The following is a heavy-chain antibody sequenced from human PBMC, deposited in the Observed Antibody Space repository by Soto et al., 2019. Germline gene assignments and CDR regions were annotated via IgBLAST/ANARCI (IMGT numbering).Heavy chain of an antibody. CDR2: ISGSGGST. CDR1: GFTFSSYA. Sequence: GGSLRLSCAASGFTFSSYAMSWVRQAPGKGLEWVSAISGSGGSTYYADSVKGRFTISRDNSKNTLYLQMNSLRAEDTAVYYCAKVGPAAGTLLHYYYYGMDVWGQGTTVTVSS. V-gene: IGHV3-23*01. J-gene: IGHJ6*02. D-gene: IGHD6-13*01. CDR3: AKVGPAAGTLLHYYYYGMDV.